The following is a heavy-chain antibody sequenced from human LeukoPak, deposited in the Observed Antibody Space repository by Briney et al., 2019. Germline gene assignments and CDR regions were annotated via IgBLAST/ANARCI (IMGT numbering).Heavy chain of an antibody. V-gene: IGHV1-2*02. CDR3: TRDSIGVSAY. J-gene: IGHJ4*02. Sequence: ASVKVSCKASGYTFTAYNMHWVRQAPGQGLEWMGFVNPNSGATNCAQKFQGRVTMTSDRSITAAYMELSSLRPDDTAVYFCTRDSIGVSAYWGQGTLVTVSS. CDR1: GYTFTAYN. CDR2: VNPNSGAT. D-gene: IGHD2-8*01.